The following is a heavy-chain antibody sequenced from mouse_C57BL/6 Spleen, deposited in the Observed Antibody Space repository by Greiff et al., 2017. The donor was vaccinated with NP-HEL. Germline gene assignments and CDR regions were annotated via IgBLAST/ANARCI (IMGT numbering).Heavy chain of an antibody. Sequence: EVMLVESEGGLVQPGSSMKLSCTASGFTFSDYYMAWVRQVPEKGLEWVANINYDGSSTYYLDSLKSRFIISRDNAKNILYLQMSSLKSEDTATYYCAREGSPLGYFDVWGTGTTVTVSS. V-gene: IGHV5-16*01. D-gene: IGHD4-1*01. CDR3: AREGSPLGYFDV. CDR2: INYDGSST. CDR1: GFTFSDYY. J-gene: IGHJ1*03.